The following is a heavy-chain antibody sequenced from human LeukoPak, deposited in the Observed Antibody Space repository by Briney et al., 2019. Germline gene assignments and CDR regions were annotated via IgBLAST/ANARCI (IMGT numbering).Heavy chain of an antibody. Sequence: PGGSLRLSCAASGFTFSSYTMHWVRQAPGKGLEWVAVISYDGSNKYYADSVKGRFTISRDNSKNTLYLQMNSLRAEDTAVYYCARLGILGSHAHDYGDRIDYWGQGTLVTVSS. CDR3: ARLGILGSHAHDYGDRIDY. J-gene: IGHJ4*02. D-gene: IGHD4-17*01. V-gene: IGHV3-30*04. CDR2: ISYDGSNK. CDR1: GFTFSSYT.